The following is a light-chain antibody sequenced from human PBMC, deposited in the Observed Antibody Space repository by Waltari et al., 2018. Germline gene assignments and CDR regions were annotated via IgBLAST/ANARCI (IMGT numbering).Light chain of an antibody. CDR2: GAS. V-gene: IGKV3-20*01. CDR1: QSVSSSY. CDR3: HQTFSHPRPS. J-gene: IGKJ2*01. Sequence: EIVLTQSPGTLSFSPGERAPLPCRARQSVSSSYLAWYQQKPGQAPRLLIYGASSRATGIPDRFSGSGSGTDFTLTITSLQPEDFATYYCHQTFSHPRPSFGQGTKVDI.